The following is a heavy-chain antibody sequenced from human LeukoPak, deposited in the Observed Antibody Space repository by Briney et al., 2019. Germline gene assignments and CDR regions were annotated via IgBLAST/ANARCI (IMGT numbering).Heavy chain of an antibody. V-gene: IGHV4-59*01. CDR3: ARETGSGNFDY. J-gene: IGHJ4*02. Sequence: SETLSLTCTVSGGSISSYYWSWIRQPPGKGLEWIGYIYYSGSTNYNPSLKSRVTISVDTSKNQFSLKLSSVTAADTAVYYCARETGSGNFDYWGQGTLVTVSS. D-gene: IGHD1-14*01. CDR1: GGSISSYY. CDR2: IYYSGST.